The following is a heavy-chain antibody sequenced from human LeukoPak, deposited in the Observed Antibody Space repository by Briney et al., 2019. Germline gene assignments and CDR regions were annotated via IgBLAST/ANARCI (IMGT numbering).Heavy chain of an antibody. CDR3: ARAGIVVVPAARRLDY. V-gene: IGHV1-46*01. D-gene: IGHD2-2*01. Sequence: ASVKVPCKASGYTFTSYYMHWVRQAPGQGLEWMGIINPSGGSTSYAQKFQGRVTMTRDTSTSTVYMELSSLRSEDTAVYYCARAGIVVVPAARRLDYWGQGTLVTVSS. J-gene: IGHJ4*02. CDR1: GYTFTSYY. CDR2: INPSGGST.